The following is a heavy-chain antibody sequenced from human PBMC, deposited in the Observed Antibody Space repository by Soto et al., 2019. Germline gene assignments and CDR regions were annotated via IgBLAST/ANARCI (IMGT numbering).Heavy chain of an antibody. Sequence: QVQLVQSGAEVKKPGSSVKVSCKASGGTFSSYAISWVRQSPGQGLEWMGGIIPIFGTANYAQKFQGRVTITADESTSKANMELSSLRSEDTAVYYCARGYYGAGSYSVRWYFDLWGRGTLVTVSS. D-gene: IGHD3-10*01. CDR3: ARGYYGAGSYSVRWYFDL. CDR2: IIPIFGTA. V-gene: IGHV1-69*12. CDR1: GGTFSSYA. J-gene: IGHJ2*01.